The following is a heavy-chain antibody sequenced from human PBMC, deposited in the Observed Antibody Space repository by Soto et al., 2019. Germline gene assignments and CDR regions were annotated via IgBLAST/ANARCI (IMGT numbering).Heavy chain of an antibody. CDR2: INTDGSVA. CDR3: VKDMHLCRLYS. CDR1: GLTFISYW. J-gene: IGHJ4*02. V-gene: IGHV3-74*03. D-gene: IGHD2-15*01. Sequence: GGSLRLSCAASGLTFISYWMHWVLQAPGKGLVWVSRINTDGSVAMYVDSVKGRFTISRDNAKNTLYLHMNSLRAEDTAVYYCVKDMHLCRLYSWGQGTLVTVSS.